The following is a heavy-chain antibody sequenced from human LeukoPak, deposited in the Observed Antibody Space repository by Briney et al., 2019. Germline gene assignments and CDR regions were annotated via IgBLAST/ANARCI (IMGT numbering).Heavy chain of an antibody. CDR1: GGSFSGYY. CDR3: ARRRYYDSRGYYGN. V-gene: IGHV4-34*01. J-gene: IGHJ4*02. CDR2: INHSGST. D-gene: IGHD3-22*01. Sequence: PSETLSLTCAVYGGSFSGYYWSWIRQPPGKGLEWIGEINHSGSTNYNPSLKSRVTISVDTSKNQFSLKLSSVTAADTAVYYCARRRYYDSRGYYGNWGQGTLVTVSS.